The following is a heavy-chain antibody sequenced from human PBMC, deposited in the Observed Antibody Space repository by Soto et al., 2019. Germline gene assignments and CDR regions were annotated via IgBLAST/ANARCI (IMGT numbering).Heavy chain of an antibody. CDR1: GGTFPNST. V-gene: IGHV1-69*02. CDR3: ARAPTASAPFVY. Sequence: QVQLVQSGAEMKRPGSSVKVSCEASGGTFPNSTFNWVLQAPGQGLEWMGRIIPVLNIANYAQNFHGRITITADKSTSTAYLELTSLRSDDTAFYFCARAPTASAPFVYWGQGSLVSVSS. J-gene: IGHJ4*02. CDR2: IIPVLNIA.